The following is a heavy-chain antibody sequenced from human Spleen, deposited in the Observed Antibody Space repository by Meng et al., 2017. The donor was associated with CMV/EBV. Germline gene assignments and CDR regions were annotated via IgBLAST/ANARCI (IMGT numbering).Heavy chain of an antibody. Sequence: AASGLPFSSYWMHWVRQDPGKGLVWVSRINSDGSRTTYADSGKGRFTISRDNAKNTLYLQMSSLRAEDTAVYYCASPVAGNIEYFHHWGQGTLVTVSS. CDR1: GLPFSSYW. D-gene: IGHD6-19*01. J-gene: IGHJ1*01. V-gene: IGHV3-74*01. CDR3: ASPVAGNIEYFHH. CDR2: INSDGSRT.